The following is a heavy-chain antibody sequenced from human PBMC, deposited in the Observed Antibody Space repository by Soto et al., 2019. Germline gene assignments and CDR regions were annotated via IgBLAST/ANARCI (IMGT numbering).Heavy chain of an antibody. Sequence: EVQLVESGGGLIQPGGSLRLSCAASGFTVSSNYMSWVRQAPGKGLEWVSVIYSGGSTYYADSVKGRFTISRDNSKNTLYLQMNSLRAEDTAVYYRARDSSSDYYYGMDVWGQGTTVTVSS. CDR1: GFTVSSNY. CDR2: IYSGGST. D-gene: IGHD6-6*01. V-gene: IGHV3-53*01. CDR3: ARDSSSDYYYGMDV. J-gene: IGHJ6*02.